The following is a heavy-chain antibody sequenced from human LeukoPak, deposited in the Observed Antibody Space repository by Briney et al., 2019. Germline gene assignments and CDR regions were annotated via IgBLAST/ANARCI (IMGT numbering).Heavy chain of an antibody. CDR1: GYTFTSYG. J-gene: IGHJ4*02. Sequence: ASVKVSCKASGYTFTSYGISWVRQAPGQGLEWMGWINAGNGNTKYSQKFQGRVTITRDTSASTAYMELSSLRSEDTAVYYCARNPGIAVAGLDYWGQGTLVTVSS. CDR3: ARNPGIAVAGLDY. D-gene: IGHD6-19*01. CDR2: INAGNGNT. V-gene: IGHV1-3*01.